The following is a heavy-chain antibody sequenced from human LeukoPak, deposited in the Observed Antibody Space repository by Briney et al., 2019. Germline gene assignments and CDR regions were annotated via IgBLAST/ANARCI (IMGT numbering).Heavy chain of an antibody. CDR2: IYTSGST. V-gene: IGHV4-61*02. CDR1: GGSISSGGYY. J-gene: IGHJ5*02. CDR3: ARDDIVVVPAARWASQFDP. Sequence: SETLSLTCTVSGGSISSGGYYWSWIRQPAGKGLEWIGRIYTSGSTNYNPSLKSRVTMSVDTSKNQFSLKLSSVTAADTAVYYCARDDIVVVPAARWASQFDPWGQGTLVTVSS. D-gene: IGHD2-2*01.